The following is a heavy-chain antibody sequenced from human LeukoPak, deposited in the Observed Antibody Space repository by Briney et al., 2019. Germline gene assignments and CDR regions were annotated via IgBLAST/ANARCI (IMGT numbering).Heavy chain of an antibody. CDR2: INHSGST. CDR3: ARVGAYGDYFGIDY. V-gene: IGHV4-34*01. Sequence: PSETLSLTCAVYGGSFSGYFWSWIRQPPGKGLEWIGEINHSGSTNYNPSLKSRVTISVDTSKNQFSLKLSSVTAADTAVYYCARVGAYGDYFGIDYWGQGTLVTVSS. J-gene: IGHJ4*02. D-gene: IGHD4-17*01. CDR1: GGSFSGYF.